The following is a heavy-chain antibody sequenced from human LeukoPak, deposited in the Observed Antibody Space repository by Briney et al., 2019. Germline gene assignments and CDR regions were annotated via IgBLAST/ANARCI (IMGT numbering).Heavy chain of an antibody. V-gene: IGHV1-69*13. CDR1: GGTFSSYA. CDR3: ARRGGYSYGNAFDI. Sequence: ASVKVSCKAPGGTFSSYAISWVRQAPGQGLEWMGGIIPIFGTANYAQKFQGRVTITADESTSTAYMELSSLRSEDTAVYYCARRGGYSYGNAFDIWGQGAMVTVSS. D-gene: IGHD5-18*01. J-gene: IGHJ3*02. CDR2: IIPIFGTA.